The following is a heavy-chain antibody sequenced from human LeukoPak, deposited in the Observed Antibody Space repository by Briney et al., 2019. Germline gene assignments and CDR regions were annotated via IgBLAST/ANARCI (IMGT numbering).Heavy chain of an antibody. J-gene: IGHJ5*02. CDR1: GYTFTAYY. V-gene: IGHV1-2*02. Sequence: ASVKVSCKASGYTFTAYYMHWVRQAPGQGLEWMGWINPNSGGTNYAQKFQGRVTMTRDTSISTAYMELSRLRSDDTAVYYCARGGYCSSTSCYIGWFDPWGQGTLVTVSS. D-gene: IGHD2-2*02. CDR2: INPNSGGT. CDR3: ARGGYCSSTSCYIGWFDP.